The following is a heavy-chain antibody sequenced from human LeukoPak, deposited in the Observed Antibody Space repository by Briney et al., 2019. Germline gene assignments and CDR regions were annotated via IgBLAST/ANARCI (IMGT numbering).Heavy chain of an antibody. Sequence: SQTLSLTCAISGDTLSSNSVAWDWIRQSPSRGLEWLGRTYYRSRWYNDYAVSVKSRITINRDTSKNQFSLQLNSVTPEDTAVYYCASLHSGGYDSFDIWGQGTLVTVSS. CDR1: GDTLSSNSVA. V-gene: IGHV6-1*01. CDR3: ASLHSGGYDSFDI. CDR2: TYYRSRWYN. D-gene: IGHD3-22*01. J-gene: IGHJ3*02.